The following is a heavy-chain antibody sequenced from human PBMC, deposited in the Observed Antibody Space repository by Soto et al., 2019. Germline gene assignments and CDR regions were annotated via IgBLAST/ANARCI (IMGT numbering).Heavy chain of an antibody. CDR3: ARRVTEGDYYYGMDV. CDR1: GGTFSGYA. CDR2: IIPIFGTA. V-gene: IGHV1-69*06. Sequence: ASVKVSCKASGGTFSGYAISWVRQAPGQGLEWMGGIIPIFGTANYAQKFQGRVTITADKSTSTAYMELSSLRSEDTAVYYCARRVTEGDYYYGMDVWGQGTTVTVSS. J-gene: IGHJ6*02.